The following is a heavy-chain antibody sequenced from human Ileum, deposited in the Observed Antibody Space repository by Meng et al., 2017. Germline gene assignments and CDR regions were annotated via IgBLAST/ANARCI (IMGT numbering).Heavy chain of an antibody. CDR2: LDYSGST. CDR3: ARDSQIRWFYS. Sequence: SETLSLTCTVSGASISSRGWYWGWIRQPPGKVLEWIGTLDYSGSTFYNPSLKSRVTTSADTSENQFSLKLSSVTAADTAVYYCARDSQIRWFYSWGQGTPVTVSS. J-gene: IGHJ5*01. V-gene: IGHV4-39*07. CDR1: GASISSRGWY.